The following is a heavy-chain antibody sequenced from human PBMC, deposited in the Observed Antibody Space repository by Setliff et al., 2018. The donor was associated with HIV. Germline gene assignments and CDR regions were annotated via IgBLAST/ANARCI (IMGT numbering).Heavy chain of an antibody. CDR1: GYTFTGHY. V-gene: IGHV1-2*02. Sequence: GASVKVSCKASGYTFTGHYLHWVRQAPGQGLEWLGWVNPNSGDAIYAQNFQGRITMTRDTSTSTVYMGLRGLRSDDTAVYYCARNLGLSRSGKYYYYYGMDIWGQGTTVTVSS. J-gene: IGHJ6*02. CDR2: VNPNSGDA. D-gene: IGHD6-6*01. CDR3: ARNLGLSRSGKYYYYYGMDI.